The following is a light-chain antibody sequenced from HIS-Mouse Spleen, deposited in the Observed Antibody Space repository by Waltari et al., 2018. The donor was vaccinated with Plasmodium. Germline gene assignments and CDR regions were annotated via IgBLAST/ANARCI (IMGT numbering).Light chain of an antibody. CDR2: GKN. Sequence: SSELPQDPAVSVALGQTVRITCQGDSLRSYYARWYQQNPGQAPVLVIYGKNNRPSGIPDRFSGSSSGNTASLTITGAQAEDEADYYCNSRDSSGNHQVFGGGTKLTVL. V-gene: IGLV3-19*01. CDR3: NSRDSSGNHQV. J-gene: IGLJ3*02. CDR1: SLRSYY.